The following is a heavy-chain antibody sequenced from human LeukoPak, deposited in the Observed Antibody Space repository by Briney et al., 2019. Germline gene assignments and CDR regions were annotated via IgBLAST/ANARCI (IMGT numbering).Heavy chain of an antibody. D-gene: IGHD3-22*01. CDR2: INHSGST. CDR1: GGSISYYY. CDR3: ARTSIYYDSSGYRS. J-gene: IGHJ5*02. Sequence: PLETLSLTCTVSGGSISYYYWSWIRQPPGKGLEWIGEINHSGSTNYNPSLKSRVTISVDTSKNQFSLKLSSVTAADTAVYYCARTSIYYDSSGYRSWGQGTLVTVSS. V-gene: IGHV4-34*01.